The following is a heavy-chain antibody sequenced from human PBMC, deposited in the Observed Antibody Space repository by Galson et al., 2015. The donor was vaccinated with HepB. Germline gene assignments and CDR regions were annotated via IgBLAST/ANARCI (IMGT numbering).Heavy chain of an antibody. D-gene: IGHD4-17*01. CDR1: GFTFSSYG. CDR3: AKARVTTVGYYYYYGIDV. V-gene: IGHV3-30*18. CDR2: ISYDGSNK. Sequence: SLRLSCAASGFTFSSYGMHWVRQAPGRGLEWVAVISYDGSNKYYADSVKGRFTISRDNSKNTLYLQMNSLRAEDTAVYYCAKARVTTVGYYYYYGIDVWGQGTTVTVSS. J-gene: IGHJ6*02.